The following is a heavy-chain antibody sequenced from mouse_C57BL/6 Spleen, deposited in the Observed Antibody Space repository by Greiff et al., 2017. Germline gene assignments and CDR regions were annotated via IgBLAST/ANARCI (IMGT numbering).Heavy chain of an antibody. CDR2: IYPSDSDT. CDR3: ARSDYYGSSWFAY. Sequence: VPLQQPGAELVRPGSSVKLSCKASGYTFTSYWMDWVKQRPGQGLDWIGNIYPSDSDTHYNQKFKNKATLTVEKSSSTAYMQLSSLTSEDSAVYYCARSDYYGSSWFAYWGQGTLVTVSA. CDR1: GYTFTSYW. J-gene: IGHJ3*01. D-gene: IGHD1-1*01. V-gene: IGHV1-61*01.